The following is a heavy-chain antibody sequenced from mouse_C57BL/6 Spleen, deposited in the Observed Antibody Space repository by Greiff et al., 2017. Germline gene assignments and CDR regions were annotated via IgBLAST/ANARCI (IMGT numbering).Heavy chain of an antibody. CDR2: IDPSDSAT. J-gene: IGHJ1*03. V-gene: IGHV1-52*01. CDR1: GYTFTSYW. Sequence: QVQLQQPGAELVRPGSSVKLSCKASGYTFTSYWMHWVKQRPIQGLEWIGNIDPSDSATHYNQKFKDKATLTVDKSSSTAYMQLSSLSSEDSAVYYCARSLNYYYGSSSCWYFDVWGTGTTVTVSS. CDR3: ARSLNYYYGSSSCWYFDV. D-gene: IGHD1-1*01.